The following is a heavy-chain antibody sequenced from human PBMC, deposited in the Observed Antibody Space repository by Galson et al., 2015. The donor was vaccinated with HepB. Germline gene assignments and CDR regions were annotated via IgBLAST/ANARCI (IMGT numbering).Heavy chain of an antibody. CDR1: GYSFTSYW. V-gene: IGHV5-10-1*01. Sequence: QSGAEVKKPGESLRISCKGSGYSFTSYWISWVRQMPGKGLEWMGRIDPSDSYTNYSPSFQGHVTISADKSISTAYLQWSSLKASDTAMYYCARLHDILTGSPGGYPRLDIWGQGTMVTVSS. J-gene: IGHJ3*02. CDR3: ARLHDILTGSPGGYPRLDI. D-gene: IGHD3-9*01. CDR2: IDPSDSYT.